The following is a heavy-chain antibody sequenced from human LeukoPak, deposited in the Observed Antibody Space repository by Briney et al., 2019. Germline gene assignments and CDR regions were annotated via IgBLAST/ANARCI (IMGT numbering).Heavy chain of an antibody. CDR2: ISGSSGTI. V-gene: IGHV3-48*04. D-gene: IGHD5-12*01. CDR1: GFSFSNFV. Sequence: GGSLRLSCAGTGFSFSNFVMNWVRQAPGKGLECVSFISGSSGTIYYADSVKGRFTISRDNTKNSLYLQMNSLRAEDTAIYYCARERGGFGGYLPYYYLDVWSKGTTVTVSS. CDR3: ARERGGFGGYLPYYYLDV. J-gene: IGHJ6*03.